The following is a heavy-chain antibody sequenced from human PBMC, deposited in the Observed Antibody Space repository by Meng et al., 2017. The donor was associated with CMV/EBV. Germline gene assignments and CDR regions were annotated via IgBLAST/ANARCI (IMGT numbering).Heavy chain of an antibody. V-gene: IGHV3-30*02. Sequence: SGFTFSSYGVHLVRQAPGKGLEWVAFIRDDGGNEFYADSVKGRFTISRDNSRNTLYLQMNSLRAEDTAVYYCTKEGDYGDNSGAFDIWGQGTMVTVSS. CDR2: IRDDGGNE. CDR1: GFTFSSYG. D-gene: IGHD4-23*01. J-gene: IGHJ3*02. CDR3: TKEGDYGDNSGAFDI.